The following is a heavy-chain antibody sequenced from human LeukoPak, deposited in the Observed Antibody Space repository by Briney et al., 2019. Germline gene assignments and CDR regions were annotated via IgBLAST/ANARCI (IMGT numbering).Heavy chain of an antibody. CDR2: IIPIFGTA. Sequence: SVKVSCKASGGTFSSYAISWVRQAPGQGLEWMGGIIPIFGTANYAQKFQGRVTITADESTSTAYMELSSLRSEDTAVYYCARTRVDTAMDCYFDYWGQGTLVTVSS. CDR1: GGTFSSYA. J-gene: IGHJ4*02. V-gene: IGHV1-69*01. D-gene: IGHD5-18*01. CDR3: ARTRVDTAMDCYFDY.